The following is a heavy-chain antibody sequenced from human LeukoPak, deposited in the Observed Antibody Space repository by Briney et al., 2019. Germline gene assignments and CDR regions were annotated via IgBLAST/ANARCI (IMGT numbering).Heavy chain of an antibody. CDR2: IYTSGST. V-gene: IGHV4-61*02. D-gene: IGHD3-22*01. CDR1: GGSISSGSYY. Sequence: SQTLSLTCTVSGGSISSGSYYWSWIRQPAGKGLEWIGRIYTSGSTNYNPSLKSRVTMSVDTSKNQFSLKLSSVTAADTAVYYCARFSGYYDYWGQGTLVTVSS. CDR3: ARFSGYYDY. J-gene: IGHJ4*02.